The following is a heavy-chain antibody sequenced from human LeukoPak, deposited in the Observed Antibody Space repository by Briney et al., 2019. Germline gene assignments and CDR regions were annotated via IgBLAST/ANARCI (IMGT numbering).Heavy chain of an antibody. J-gene: IGHJ6*02. CDR2: IYNSGTT. Sequence: SETLSLTCAVYGGSFSGYYWSWIRQSPGKGLEWIANIYNSGTTNYNPSLKSRVTISVDTSKNQFSLRLSSVTAADTAVYYCARGWDSGYNFYGMDVWGQGNTVTVSS. D-gene: IGHD1-26*01. CDR1: GGSFSGYY. CDR3: ARGWDSGYNFYGMDV. V-gene: IGHV4-59*01.